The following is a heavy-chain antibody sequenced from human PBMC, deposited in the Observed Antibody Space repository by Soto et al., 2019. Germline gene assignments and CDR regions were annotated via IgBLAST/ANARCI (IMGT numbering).Heavy chain of an antibody. D-gene: IGHD2-2*01. CDR3: ARDLNKWASKAQLSTAGMDV. Sequence: EVQLVESGGGLVQPGGSLRLSCAASGFTFNTYNMNCVRQAPGKGLEWVSSISSSSTYIFYADSVRGRFTISRDNAENSLYLQMSSLRAEDTAVYYCARDLNKWASKAQLSTAGMDVWGQGTTVTVSS. J-gene: IGHJ6*02. CDR2: ISSSSTYI. CDR1: GFTFNTYN. V-gene: IGHV3-21*02.